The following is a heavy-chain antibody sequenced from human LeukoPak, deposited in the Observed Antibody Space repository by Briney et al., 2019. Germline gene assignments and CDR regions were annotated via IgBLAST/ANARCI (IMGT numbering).Heavy chain of an antibody. D-gene: IGHD3-3*01. CDR1: GFPFSSYS. V-gene: IGHV3-21*01. Sequence: LGGSLRLSCAASGFPFSSYSMNWVRQAPGKGLEWVSSISSRSSYIYYADLVKGRFTISRDNAKNSLYLQMNSLRAEDTAVYYCARDSAGDFWSGYHFDYSGQGTLVTVSS. CDR3: ARDSAGDFWSGYHFDY. J-gene: IGHJ4*02. CDR2: ISSRSSYI.